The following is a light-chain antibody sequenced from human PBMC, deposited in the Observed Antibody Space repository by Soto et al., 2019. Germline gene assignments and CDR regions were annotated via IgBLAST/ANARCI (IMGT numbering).Light chain of an antibody. J-gene: IGKJ5*01. CDR1: ESVGDY. Sequence: EIVLTQSPGALSLSPGERATLSCWASESVGDYLAWYQQKPGQAPRLLIYGATKRTSGTPDRFSGTGSETAFTLAIRRLGPGDFAVYYCQQYVTSPAITFGQGTRLEIK. V-gene: IGKV3-20*01. CDR2: GAT. CDR3: QQYVTSPAIT.